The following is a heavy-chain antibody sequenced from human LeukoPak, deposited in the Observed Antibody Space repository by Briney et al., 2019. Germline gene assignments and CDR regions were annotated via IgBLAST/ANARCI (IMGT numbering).Heavy chain of an antibody. V-gene: IGHV4-30-2*01. CDR1: GGSISSGGYS. CDR3: ASHYCSGGSLCSDDLYYYGMHV. Sequence: SQTLSLTCAVSGGSISSGGYSWSWIRQPPGKGLEWIGYIYHSGSTYYNPSLKSRVTISVDRSKNQFSLKLSSVTAADTAVYYCASHYCSGGSLCSDDLYYYGMHVWCQATNVTVYS. D-gene: IGHD2-15*01. J-gene: IGHJ6*02. CDR2: IYHSGST.